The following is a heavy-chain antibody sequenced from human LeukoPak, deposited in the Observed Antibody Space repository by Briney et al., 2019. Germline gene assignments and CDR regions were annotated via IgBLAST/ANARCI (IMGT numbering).Heavy chain of an antibody. V-gene: IGHV3-43*02. CDR1: GFTFDDYG. J-gene: IGHJ4*02. D-gene: IGHD5-24*01. CDR3: AKQRYGDDYAMRPDY. Sequence: GGSLRLSCAASGFTFDDYGLHWVRQAPGKGLEWVALISGDGVSTYYADSVEGRFTISRDNSKNSLYLQMNSLRPEDTALYYCAKQRYGDDYAMRPDYWGQGTLVTVSS. CDR2: ISGDGVST.